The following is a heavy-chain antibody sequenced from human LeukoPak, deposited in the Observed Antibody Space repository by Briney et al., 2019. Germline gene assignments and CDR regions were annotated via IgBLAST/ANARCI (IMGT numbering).Heavy chain of an antibody. J-gene: IGHJ4*02. Sequence: PGGSLRLSCAASGFTFSSYAMHWVRQAPGKGLEWVGRIKSKTDGGTTDYAAPVKGRFTISRDDSKNTLYLQMNSLKTEDTAVYYCTTDDQQLGHFDYWGQGTLVTVSS. CDR1: GFTFSSYA. V-gene: IGHV3-15*01. CDR2: IKSKTDGGTT. CDR3: TTDDQQLGHFDY. D-gene: IGHD6-6*01.